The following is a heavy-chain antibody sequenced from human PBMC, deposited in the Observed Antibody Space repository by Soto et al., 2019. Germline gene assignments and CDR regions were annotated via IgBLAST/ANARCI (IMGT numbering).Heavy chain of an antibody. Sequence: GGSLRFSCAASRFTFTRYSMNWVRQAPGKGLEWVSSISSTTNYIYYGDSMKGRFTISRDNAKNSLYLEMNSLRAEDTAVYYCARESEDLTSNFDYWGQGTLVTVSS. CDR3: ARESEDLTSNFDY. CDR1: RFTFTRYS. V-gene: IGHV3-21*06. CDR2: ISSTTNYI. J-gene: IGHJ4*02.